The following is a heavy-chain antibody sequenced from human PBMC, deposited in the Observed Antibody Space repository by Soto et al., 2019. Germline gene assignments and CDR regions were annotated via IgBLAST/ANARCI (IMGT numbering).Heavy chain of an antibody. Sequence: GASLKISCTGSGYAFTSYWIAWVRQMPGKGLEWMGIIYPGDSDTRYSPSFQGQVTISADKSITTAYLQWSSLKASDTAMYYCARGYCTTTICDLWFDPWGQGTLVTVSS. V-gene: IGHV5-51*01. CDR2: IYPGDSDT. CDR1: GYAFTSYW. J-gene: IGHJ5*02. D-gene: IGHD2-2*01. CDR3: ARGYCTTTICDLWFDP.